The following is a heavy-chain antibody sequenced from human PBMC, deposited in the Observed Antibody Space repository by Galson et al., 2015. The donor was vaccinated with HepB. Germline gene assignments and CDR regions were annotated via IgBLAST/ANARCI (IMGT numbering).Heavy chain of an antibody. CDR2: IRSKGNDYAT. D-gene: IGHD5-12*01. CDR1: GFTFSGSA. CDR3: TRMGDFSGYSSK. V-gene: IGHV3-73*01. J-gene: IGHJ4*02. Sequence: SLRLSCAASGFTFSGSAIHWVRQASGKGPEWVGRIRSKGNDYATLYVESLKGRFTISRDDSRNMAYLHMKSLKTEDTAVYYCTRMGDFSGYSSKWGQGTLVTVSS.